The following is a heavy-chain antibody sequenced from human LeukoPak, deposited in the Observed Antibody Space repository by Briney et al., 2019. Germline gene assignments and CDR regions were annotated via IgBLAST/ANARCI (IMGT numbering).Heavy chain of an antibody. V-gene: IGHV4-4*02. J-gene: IGHJ5*02. CDR3: ARAKKFTLWFGESTFAFDP. CDR1: GGSISSTSS. CDR2: VYHGGNT. D-gene: IGHD3-10*01. Sequence: SETLSLTCAVSGGSISSTSSWTWVRQPPGKGLEWIGEVYHGGNTNYNPSLKSRVFMSVDKSKSQFPLKLESVTAADTAVYFCARAKKFTLWFGESTFAFDPWGPGALVTVSS.